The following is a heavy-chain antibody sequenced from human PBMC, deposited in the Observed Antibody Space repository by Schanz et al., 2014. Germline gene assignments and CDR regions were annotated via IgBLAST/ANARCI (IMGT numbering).Heavy chain of an antibody. V-gene: IGHV3-11*01. J-gene: IGHJ6*02. CDR2: INGGGETT. CDR3: ARGNYGMDV. CDR1: GFTVSSNY. Sequence: QVQLVESGGALEQPGGSLRLSCAASGFTVSSNYMTWIRQAPGKGLEWVSYINGGGETTYYADSVRGRFTISRDNAKNSLFLQMNSLRAEDTAKYYCARGNYGMDVWGQGTTVTVSS.